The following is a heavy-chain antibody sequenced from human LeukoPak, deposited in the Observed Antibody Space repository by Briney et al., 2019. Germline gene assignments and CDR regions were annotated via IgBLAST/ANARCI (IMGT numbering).Heavy chain of an antibody. CDR2: IKQDGSEK. V-gene: IGHV3-7*04. CDR1: GFTFSSYW. CDR3: ARDRRCSSTSCYYFDY. D-gene: IGHD2-2*01. J-gene: IGHJ4*02. Sequence: GGSLRLSCAASGFTFSSYWMTWVRQAPGKGLEWVGNIKQDGSEKDYVDSVKGRFTISRDSAKNSLYLQMNSLRAEDTAVYYCARDRRCSSTSCYYFDYWGQGTLVTVSS.